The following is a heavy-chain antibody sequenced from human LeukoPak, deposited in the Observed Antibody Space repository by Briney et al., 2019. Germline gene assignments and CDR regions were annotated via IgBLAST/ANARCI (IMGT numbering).Heavy chain of an antibody. CDR2: LNPKSGGT. V-gene: IGHV1-2*02. D-gene: IGHD3-10*01. J-gene: IGHJ3*02. CDR3: ARDRGAPDGFNI. Sequence: ASVKVSCKASGYTFTGYFIHWVRQAPGQGLEWMGWLNPKSGGTRYAQKFQGRVAMTRDTSITTAYMDLSQLRSDDTAVYYCARDRGAPDGFNIWGQGTMVTVSS. CDR1: GYTFTGYF.